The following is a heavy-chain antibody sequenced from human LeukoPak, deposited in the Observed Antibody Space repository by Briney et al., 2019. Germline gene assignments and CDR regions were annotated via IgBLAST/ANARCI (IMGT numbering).Heavy chain of an antibody. D-gene: IGHD4-23*01. CDR3: ARDYGGHGEYFDF. J-gene: IGHJ4*02. V-gene: IGHV3-53*01. CDR2: LYSGGSI. CDR1: GLIVSSNY. Sequence: GGSLRLSCAASGLIVSSNYMSWVRQAPGKGLEWVSALYSGGSIYYADSVKGRFTISRDNAKNSLFLQMNSLRDEDTAVYYCARDYGGHGEYFDFWGQGTLVTVSS.